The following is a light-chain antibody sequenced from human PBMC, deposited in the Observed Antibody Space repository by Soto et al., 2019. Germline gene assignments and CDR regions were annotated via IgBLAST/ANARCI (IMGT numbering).Light chain of an antibody. Sequence: DIQVTQSPSSLSASVGDRVTITCRTSQSISTFLHWYHHKPVKAPNLLIYAASTFQSGVPSVFSGGGSGTDFTLTINSLQPEDYAIYYIQQPNMSPGTFGQGTKLEI. V-gene: IGKV1-39*01. CDR1: QSISTF. CDR3: QQPNMSPGT. CDR2: AAS. J-gene: IGKJ2*01.